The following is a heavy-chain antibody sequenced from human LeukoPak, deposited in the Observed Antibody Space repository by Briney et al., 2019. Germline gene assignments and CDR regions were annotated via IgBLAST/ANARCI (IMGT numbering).Heavy chain of an antibody. D-gene: IGHD6-19*01. CDR3: ARNLGYSSGWYVF. Sequence: SETLSLTCAVYGGSFSGYYWSWIRQPPGKGLEWIGEINHSESTNYNPSLKSRVTISVDTSKNQFSLKLSSVTAADTAVYYCARNLGYSSGWYVFWGQGTLVTVSS. CDR2: INHSEST. J-gene: IGHJ4*02. V-gene: IGHV4-34*01. CDR1: GGSFSGYY.